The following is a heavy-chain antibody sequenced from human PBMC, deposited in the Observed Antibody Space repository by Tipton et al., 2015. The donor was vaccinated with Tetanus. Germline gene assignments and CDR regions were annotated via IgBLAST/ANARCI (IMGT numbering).Heavy chain of an antibody. Sequence: SGFTFRSYGMHWVRQAPGKGLEWVAVISYDGRNKFYADSVKGRFTISRDNSKNTLYLQMNSLRGEDTAVYYCVRDFAEFDYWGQGTLVTVSS. CDR1: GFTFRSYG. CDR2: ISYDGRNK. CDR3: VRDFAEFDY. J-gene: IGHJ4*02. V-gene: IGHV3-33*05.